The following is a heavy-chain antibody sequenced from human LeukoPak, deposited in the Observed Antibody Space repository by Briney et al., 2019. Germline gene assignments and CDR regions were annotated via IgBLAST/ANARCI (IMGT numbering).Heavy chain of an antibody. D-gene: IGHD5-18*01. CDR2: IYHSGRA. J-gene: IGHJ4*02. Sequence: PSETLSLTCAVSGGSIISGNWWSWVRQPPGKGLEWIGEIYHSGRANYNPSLKSRVTISLDKSKNQFSLNLSSVTAADTAVYYCARGPLRGYSYGRMYYFDYWGQGTLVTVSS. CDR1: GGSIISGNW. CDR3: ARGPLRGYSYGRMYYFDY. V-gene: IGHV4-4*02.